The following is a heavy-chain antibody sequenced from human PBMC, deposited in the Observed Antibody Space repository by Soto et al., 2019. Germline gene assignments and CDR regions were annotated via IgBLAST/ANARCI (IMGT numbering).Heavy chain of an antibody. J-gene: IGHJ4*02. CDR1: GFTFSSYA. V-gene: IGHV3-23*01. Sequence: EVHLLESGGGLEQPGGSLRLSCVASGFTFSSYAMNWVRQAPAKGLEWVSGTSGSGGSTYYADSVQGRFTISRDNSKNTLYLQMNSLRAEDTAVYYCAKSRHDFSSASDYWGQGTLVTVSS. CDR3: AKSRHDFSSASDY. D-gene: IGHD3-3*01. CDR2: TSGSGGST.